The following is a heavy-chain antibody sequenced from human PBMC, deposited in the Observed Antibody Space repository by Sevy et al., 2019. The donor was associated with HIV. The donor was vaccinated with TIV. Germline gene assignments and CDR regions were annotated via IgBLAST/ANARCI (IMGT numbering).Heavy chain of an antibody. CDR1: GFTFSSYG. D-gene: IGHD6-6*01. V-gene: IGHV3-30*02. CDR2: IRYDGSNK. J-gene: IGHJ4*02. Sequence: GGSLRLSCAASGFTFSSYGMHWVRQAPGKGLEWVAFIRYDGSNKYYAYSVKGRFTISRDNSKNTLYLQMNSLRAEDTAVYYCAKDGLGSGTARQSGGVGYWGQGTLVTVSS. CDR3: AKDGLGSGTARQSGGVGY.